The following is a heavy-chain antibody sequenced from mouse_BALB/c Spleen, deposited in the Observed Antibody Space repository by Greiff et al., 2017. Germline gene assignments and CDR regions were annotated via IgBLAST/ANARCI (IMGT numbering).Heavy chain of an antibody. Sequence: EVQLQESGPGLVKPSQSLSLTCSVTGYSITSGYYWNWIRQFPGNKLEWMGYISYDGSNNYNPSLKNRISITRDTSKNQFFLKLNSVTTEDTATYYCASRGMITTRAMDYWGQGTSVTVSS. V-gene: IGHV3-6*02. CDR2: ISYDGSN. CDR1: GYSITSGYY. D-gene: IGHD2-4*01. CDR3: ASRGMITTRAMDY. J-gene: IGHJ4*01.